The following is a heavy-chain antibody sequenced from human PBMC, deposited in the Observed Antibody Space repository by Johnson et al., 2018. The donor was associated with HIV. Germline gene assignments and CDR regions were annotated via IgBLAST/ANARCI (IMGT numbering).Heavy chain of an antibody. CDR2: MWYDGSNK. CDR3: ARDPVFCAGGTCYSNVFDI. CDR1: GFTFSSYG. V-gene: IGHV3-33*01. J-gene: IGHJ3*02. Sequence: QVQLMESGGGVVQPGGSLRLSCAASGFTFSSYGMHWVRQAPGKGLEWVAFMWYDGSNKYYADSVKGRFTISRDNSKNTLYLQMNSLRAEDTALYFCARDPVFCAGGTCYSNVFDIWGQGTMVTVSS. D-gene: IGHD2-15*01.